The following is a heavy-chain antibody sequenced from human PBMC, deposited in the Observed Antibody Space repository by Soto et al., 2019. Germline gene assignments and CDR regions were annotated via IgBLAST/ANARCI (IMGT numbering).Heavy chain of an antibody. J-gene: IGHJ6*02. Sequence: AASVKVSCKASGGTFSSYAISWVRQAPGQGLEWMGEIIPIFGTANYAQKFQGRVTITADESTSTAYMELSSLRSEDTAVYYCARPDQAKYNGDYVDYAGGYYYYYYGMDVWGQGTTVTVSS. CDR1: GGTFSSYA. CDR3: ARPDQAKYNGDYVDYAGGYYYYYYGMDV. CDR2: IIPIFGTA. D-gene: IGHD3-16*01. V-gene: IGHV1-69*13.